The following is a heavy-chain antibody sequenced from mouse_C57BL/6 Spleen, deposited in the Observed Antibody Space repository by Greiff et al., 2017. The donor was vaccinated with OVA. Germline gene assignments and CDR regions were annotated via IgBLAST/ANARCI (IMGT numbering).Heavy chain of an antibody. Sequence: VKLQESGPGILQSSQTLSLTCSFSGFSLSTSGMGVSWIRQPSGKGLEWLAHIYWDDDKRYNPSLKSRLTISKDTSRNQVFLKITSVDTADTATYYCARRAHYDYDGGYFDYWGQGTTLTVSS. CDR3: ARRAHYDYDGGYFDY. J-gene: IGHJ2*01. D-gene: IGHD2-4*01. CDR1: GFSLSTSGMG. V-gene: IGHV8-12*01. CDR2: IYWDDDK.